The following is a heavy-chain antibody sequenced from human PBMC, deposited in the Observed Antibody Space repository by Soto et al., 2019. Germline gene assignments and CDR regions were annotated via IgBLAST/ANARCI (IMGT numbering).Heavy chain of an antibody. D-gene: IGHD2-21*01. V-gene: IGHV4-34*01. CDR1: GGSFNAYY. Sequence: PSETLSLTCAVYGGSFNAYYWSWIRQPPGKGLEWIGEINHSGNTNYNSALKSRVTISVDTPKNQFSLNLTPVTAADTAVYYCARVVVGPTNWFDPWGQGTLVTVSS. CDR3: ARVVVGPTNWFDP. J-gene: IGHJ5*02. CDR2: INHSGNT.